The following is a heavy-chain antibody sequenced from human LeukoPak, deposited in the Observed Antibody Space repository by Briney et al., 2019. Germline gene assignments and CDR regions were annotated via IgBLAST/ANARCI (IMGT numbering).Heavy chain of an antibody. J-gene: IGHJ4*02. CDR3: ARAETLAAIYFDF. D-gene: IGHD6-25*01. CDR2: IFYSGIT. CDR1: GGSISPYY. V-gene: IGHV4-59*01. Sequence: SETLSLTCSVSGGSISPYYWSWIRQPPGKGLEWIGYIFYSGITTYNPSLKSRVTISLDSSKNQFFLRLTSVTAADTAMYYCARAETLAAIYFDFWGQGTLVTVSS.